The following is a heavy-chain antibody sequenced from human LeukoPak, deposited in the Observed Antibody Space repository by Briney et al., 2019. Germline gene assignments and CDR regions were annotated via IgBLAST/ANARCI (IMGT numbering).Heavy chain of an antibody. Sequence: GGSLRLSCAASGFTFSVYSMNCVRDAPGKGREWGSYLSSSSTIFYADSVKGRFTISRDNAKNSVYLQMDSLRAEDTAVYYCARDPSRSFWRLDFWGQGTLVTVSS. CDR2: LSSSSTI. J-gene: IGHJ4*02. D-gene: IGHD1-26*01. CDR3: ARDPSRSFWRLDF. CDR1: GFTFSVYS. V-gene: IGHV3-69-1*01.